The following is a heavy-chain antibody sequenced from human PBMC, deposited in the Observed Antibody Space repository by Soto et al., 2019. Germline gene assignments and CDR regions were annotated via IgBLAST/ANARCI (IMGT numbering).Heavy chain of an antibody. Sequence: GGSLRLSCAASGFTVDDYAMHWVRQAPGKGLEWVSGISWNSETIDYADSVKGRFTISRDNAKSSLFLQMNSLRPDDTALYYCAKDMKWGGMTTIHYFDSWGQGTLVTVSA. J-gene: IGHJ4*02. V-gene: IGHV3-9*01. CDR3: AKDMKWGGMTTIHYFDS. D-gene: IGHD4-17*01. CDR1: GFTVDDYA. CDR2: ISWNSETI.